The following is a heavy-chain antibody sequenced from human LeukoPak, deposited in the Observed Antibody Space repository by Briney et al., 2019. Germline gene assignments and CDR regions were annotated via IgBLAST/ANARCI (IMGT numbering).Heavy chain of an antibody. CDR1: GFTFSSYS. Sequence: GGSLRLSCAASGFTFSSYSMSWVRQAPGKGLEWVSAISGSGGSTYYADSVKGRFTISRDNSKNTLYLQMNSLRAEDTAVYYCAKDRTPYSSSSGDYWGQGTLVTVSS. CDR3: AKDRTPYSSSSGDY. V-gene: IGHV3-23*01. J-gene: IGHJ4*02. D-gene: IGHD6-6*01. CDR2: ISGSGGST.